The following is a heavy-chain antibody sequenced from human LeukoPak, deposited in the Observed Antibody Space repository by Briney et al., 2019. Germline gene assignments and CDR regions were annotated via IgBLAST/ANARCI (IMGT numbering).Heavy chain of an antibody. J-gene: IGHJ4*02. CDR3: AKKSVPNTPPTFDY. D-gene: IGHD2-2*02. CDR2: IDGSGTTT. V-gene: IGHV3-23*05. Sequence: GGSLRLSCAASGFPFNTYAMNWVRQAPGKGLEWVSGIDGSGTTTFYADSVKGRFTISRDNSMNTVYLQMNSLRAEDTAVYYCAKKSVPNTPPTFDYWGQGALVTVSS. CDR1: GFPFNTYA.